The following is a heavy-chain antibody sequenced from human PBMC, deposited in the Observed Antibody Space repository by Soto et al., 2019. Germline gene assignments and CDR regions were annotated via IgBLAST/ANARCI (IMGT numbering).Heavy chain of an antibody. CDR2: ISGSGGST. D-gene: IGHD3-16*01. CDR3: AKQGGYPVAFDY. Sequence: EVQLLESGGGLVQPGGSLRLSCAASGFTFSSYAMSWVRQAPGKGLEWVSAISGSGGSTYYADSVKGRFTISRDNSKNTLYLQMNSLRADDTAVYYCAKQGGYPVAFDYWGQGTLVTVSS. CDR1: GFTFSSYA. V-gene: IGHV3-23*01. J-gene: IGHJ4*02.